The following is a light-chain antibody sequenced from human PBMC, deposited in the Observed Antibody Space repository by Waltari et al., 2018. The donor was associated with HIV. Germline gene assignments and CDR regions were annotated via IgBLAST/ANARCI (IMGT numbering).Light chain of an antibody. V-gene: IGLV2-14*01. CDR1: SSDIGSSHC. Sequence: QSALTQPASVSGSPGQSITISSTGTSSDIGSSHCVSWYRQYPGKAPPLLIYEVSNRPAVVSDRFSGSKSGNTASLTISGLQAEDEADYYCTSCTLTSTYVFGSATKVTVL. CDR3: TSCTLTSTYV. J-gene: IGLJ1*01. CDR2: EVS.